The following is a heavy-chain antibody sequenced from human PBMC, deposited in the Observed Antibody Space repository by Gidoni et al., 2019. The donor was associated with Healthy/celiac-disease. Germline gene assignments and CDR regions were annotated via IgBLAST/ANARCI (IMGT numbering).Heavy chain of an antibody. V-gene: IGHV1-46*01. CDR2: INPSGGST. J-gene: IGHJ5*02. CDR1: GYTFTSYY. D-gene: IGHD2-8*01. Sequence: QVQLVQSGAEVKKPGASVKVSCNASGYTFTSYYMHWVRQAPGKGLEWMGIINPSGGSTSYAKKFQGRVTMTRDTSTSTVYMELSSLRSEDTAVYYCARDENGPFDPWGQGTLVTVSS. CDR3: ARDENGPFDP.